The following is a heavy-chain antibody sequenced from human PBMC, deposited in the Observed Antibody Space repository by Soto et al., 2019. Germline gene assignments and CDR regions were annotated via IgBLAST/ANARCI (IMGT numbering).Heavy chain of an antibody. CDR2: TYYRSKWYN. CDR1: GDSVSSNSAA. J-gene: IGHJ4*02. CDR3: AAATTPHDYGDYDPAYYFDY. D-gene: IGHD4-17*01. Sequence: SQTLSLTCAISGDSVSSNSAAWNWIRQSPSRGLEWLGRTYYRSKWYNDYAVSVKSRITINPDTSKNQFSLQLNSVTPEDTAVYYCAAATTPHDYGDYDPAYYFDYWGQGTLVTVSS. V-gene: IGHV6-1*01.